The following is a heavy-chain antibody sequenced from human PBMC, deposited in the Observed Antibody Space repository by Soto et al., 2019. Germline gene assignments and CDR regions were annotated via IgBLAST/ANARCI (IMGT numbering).Heavy chain of an antibody. Sequence: SETLSLTCTVSGGSISSGDYYWSWIRQPPGKGLEWIGYIYYSGSTYYNPSLKSRVTISVDTSKNQFSLQLNSVTPEDTAVYYCARDHSSGWYSPYYYGMDVWGQGTTVTVSS. CDR2: IYYSGST. CDR1: GGSISSGDYY. J-gene: IGHJ6*02. CDR3: ARDHSSGWYSPYYYGMDV. D-gene: IGHD6-19*01. V-gene: IGHV4-30-4*01.